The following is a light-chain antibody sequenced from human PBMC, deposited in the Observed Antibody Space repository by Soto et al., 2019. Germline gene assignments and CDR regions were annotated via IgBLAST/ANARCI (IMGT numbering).Light chain of an antibody. Sequence: ETVLTQSPATLSLSPGERATLSCRASQSVSSYLAWYQQKPGQAPRLLIYDASNRATGIPARFSGSGSGTDFTLTISRLEPEDFAVYYCQQYGSSPSFGPGTKVDIK. CDR2: DAS. CDR1: QSVSSY. J-gene: IGKJ3*01. CDR3: QQYGSSPS. V-gene: IGKV3-11*01.